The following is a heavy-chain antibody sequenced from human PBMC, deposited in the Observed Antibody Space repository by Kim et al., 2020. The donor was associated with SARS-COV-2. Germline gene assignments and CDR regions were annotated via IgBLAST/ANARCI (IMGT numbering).Heavy chain of an antibody. Sequence: SETLSLTCTXSGGSISSSSYYWGWIRQPPGKGLEWIGSIYYSGSTYYNPSLKSRVTISVDTSKNQFSLKLSSVTAADTAVYYCAREGGNVLRFLEWLPTGAFDIWGQGTMVTVSS. D-gene: IGHD3-3*01. CDR1: GGSISSSSYY. J-gene: IGHJ3*02. CDR2: IYYSGST. V-gene: IGHV4-39*07. CDR3: AREGGNVLRFLEWLPTGAFDI.